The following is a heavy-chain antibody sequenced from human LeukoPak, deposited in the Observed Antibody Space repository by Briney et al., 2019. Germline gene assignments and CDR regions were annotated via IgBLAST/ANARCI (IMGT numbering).Heavy chain of an antibody. J-gene: IGHJ4*02. Sequence: GGSLRLSCAASGFTFSSYAMSWVRQAPGKGLEWVSAISGIGCSTYYADSVKGRFTISRDNSKNTLYLQMNSLRAEDTAVYYCAKVPAAYCGGDCYYDYWGQGTLVTVSS. CDR1: GFTFSSYA. V-gene: IGHV3-23*01. CDR2: ISGIGCST. D-gene: IGHD2-21*02. CDR3: AKVPAAYCGGDCYYDY.